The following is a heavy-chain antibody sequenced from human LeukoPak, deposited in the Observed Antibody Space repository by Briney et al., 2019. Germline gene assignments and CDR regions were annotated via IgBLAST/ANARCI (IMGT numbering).Heavy chain of an antibody. Sequence: GGSLRLSCAASGFTFGSYGMTWVCQAPGKGLEWVSIVTGSGDKTFYADSVKGRFTISRDNAKNSLYLQMNSLRAEDTAVYYCARDTGVEYFQHWGQGTLVTVSS. D-gene: IGHD3-10*01. CDR3: ARDTGVEYFQH. J-gene: IGHJ1*01. CDR1: GFTFGSYG. V-gene: IGHV3-21*01. CDR2: VTGSGDKT.